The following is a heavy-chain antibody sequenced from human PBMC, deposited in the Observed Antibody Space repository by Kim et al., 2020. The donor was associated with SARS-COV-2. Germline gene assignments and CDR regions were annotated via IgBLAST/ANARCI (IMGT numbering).Heavy chain of an antibody. V-gene: IGHV4-59*01. J-gene: IGHJ6*02. D-gene: IGHD6-19*01. CDR2: IYYSGST. CDR3: ARGADYYYYGMDV. Sequence: SETLSLTCTVSGGSISSYYWSWIRQPPGKGLEWIGYIYYSGSTNYNPSLKSRVTISVDTSKNQFSLKLSSVTAADTAVYYCARGADYYYYGMDVWGQGTTVTVSS. CDR1: GGSISSYY.